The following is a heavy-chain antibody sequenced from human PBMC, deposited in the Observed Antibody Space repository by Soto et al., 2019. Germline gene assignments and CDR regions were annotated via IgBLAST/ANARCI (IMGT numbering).Heavy chain of an antibody. V-gene: IGHV3-23*01. D-gene: IGHD5-18*01. CDR2: ISGSGGST. CDR1: GFTFSSYA. J-gene: IGHJ4*02. Sequence: EVQLLESGGGLVQPGGSLRLSCAASGFTFSSYAMSWVRQAPGKGLEWVSAISGSGGSTYYADSVKGRFTISRDSSKNTLYLQMNSLRAEDTAVYYCAKGDTAMVGVGYFDYWGQGTLVTVSS. CDR3: AKGDTAMVGVGYFDY.